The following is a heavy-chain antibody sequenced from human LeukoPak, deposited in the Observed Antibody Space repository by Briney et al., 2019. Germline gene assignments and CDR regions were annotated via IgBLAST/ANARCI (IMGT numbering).Heavy chain of an antibody. V-gene: IGHV3-23*01. CDR2: INGDGTST. D-gene: IGHD5-24*01. Sequence: GGSLRLSCAASRFTFISIGMNWVRQAPGKGLAWVSGINGDGTSTSYKDAVKGPFTTSTDNSAHTVYLQNMRPLAEDTAVYYCGRDSRWARPYCWGEGNLVTVSS. CDR3: GRDSRWARPYC. CDR1: RFTFISIG. J-gene: IGHJ4*02.